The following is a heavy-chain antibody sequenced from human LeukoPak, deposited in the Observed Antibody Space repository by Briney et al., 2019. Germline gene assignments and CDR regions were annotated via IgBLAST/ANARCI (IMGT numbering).Heavy chain of an antibody. D-gene: IGHD7-27*01. Sequence: PGGSPRLSCAASGFTFSIYAVNWVRQAPGKGLEWVSVISGRGEHTYYADSVKGRFTISRDNSNNTLYLQMNSLRAEDAAVYYCARDLSGDWYFDLWGRGTLVTVSS. V-gene: IGHV3-23*01. J-gene: IGHJ2*01. CDR3: ARDLSGDWYFDL. CDR1: GFTFSIYA. CDR2: ISGRGEHT.